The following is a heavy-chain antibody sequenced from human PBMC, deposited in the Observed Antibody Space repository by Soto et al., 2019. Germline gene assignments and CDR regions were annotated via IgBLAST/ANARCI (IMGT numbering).Heavy chain of an antibody. J-gene: IGHJ4*02. D-gene: IGHD3-22*01. CDR2: IYYSGST. Sequence: QLQLQESGPGLVKPSETLSLTCTVSGGSISSSTYYWGWIRQPPGQGLEWIGNIYYSGSTYYNPSLKSRVTVSVDTSKNQFSLKLSSVTAADTAVYYCARQSGSGYYTVAYWGQGTLVTVSS. CDR1: GGSISSSTYY. CDR3: ARQSGSGYYTVAY. V-gene: IGHV4-39*01.